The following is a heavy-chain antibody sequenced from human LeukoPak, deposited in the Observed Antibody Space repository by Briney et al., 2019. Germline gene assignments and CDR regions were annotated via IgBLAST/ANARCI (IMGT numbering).Heavy chain of an antibody. Sequence: SETLSLTCTVSGGSVSSSDYYWGWIRQPPGKGLEWIGDIFYIGKTNYNPSLKSRVTISVDTSKNQFSLKLTSVTAADTAVYYCARVFDSWGQGTLVTVSS. CDR2: IFYIGKT. CDR3: ARVFDS. J-gene: IGHJ4*02. V-gene: IGHV4-39*07. CDR1: GGSVSSSDYY.